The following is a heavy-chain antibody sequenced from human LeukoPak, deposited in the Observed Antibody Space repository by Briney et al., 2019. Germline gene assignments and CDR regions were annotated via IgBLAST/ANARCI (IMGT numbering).Heavy chain of an antibody. V-gene: IGHV4-61*02. J-gene: IGHJ4*02. Sequence: PSETLFLTCTVSGGSLSSGNYYWSWIRQPAGKGLEWIGRIYTSGSTNYNPSLKSRVTISVDTSKNQFSLKLSSVTAADTAVYYCARDLGRGGIAAAGRGFDYWGQGTLATVSS. CDR2: IYTSGST. CDR1: GGSLSSGNYY. D-gene: IGHD6-13*01. CDR3: ARDLGRGGIAAAGRGFDY.